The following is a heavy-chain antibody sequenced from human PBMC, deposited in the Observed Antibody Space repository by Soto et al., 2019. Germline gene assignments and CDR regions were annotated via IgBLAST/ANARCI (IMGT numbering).Heavy chain of an antibody. V-gene: IGHV3-33*01. CDR2: IWYDGSNK. CDR1: GFTFSSYG. CDR3: ARGMGLDYYYYYGMDV. J-gene: IGHJ6*02. Sequence: GGSLRLSCAASGFTFSSYGMHWVRQAPGKGLEWVAVIWYDGSNKYYADSVKGRFTISRDNSKNTLYLQMNSLRAEDTAVYYCARGMGLDYYYYYGMDVWGQGTTVTVSS. D-gene: IGHD6-19*01.